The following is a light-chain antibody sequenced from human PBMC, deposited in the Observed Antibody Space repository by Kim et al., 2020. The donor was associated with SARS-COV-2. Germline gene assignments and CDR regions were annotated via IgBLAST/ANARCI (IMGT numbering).Light chain of an antibody. CDR1: QSVNSNF. Sequence: DIELTQSPDTLSLSPGERGILSCGASQSVNSNFLAWYHQKPGQAPRLLIHGASTRATGIPDRFSGSGSERDFTLTITRLQPEDFGVYYCQQYGHSPETFGQGTKVDIK. CDR2: GAS. V-gene: IGKV3-20*01. CDR3: QQYGHSPET. J-gene: IGKJ1*01.